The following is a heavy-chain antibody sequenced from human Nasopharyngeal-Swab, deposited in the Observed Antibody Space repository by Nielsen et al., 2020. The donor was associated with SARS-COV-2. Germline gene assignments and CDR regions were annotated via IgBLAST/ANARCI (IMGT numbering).Heavy chain of an antibody. CDR2: ISYDGSNK. D-gene: IGHD6-19*01. J-gene: IGHJ6*03. CDR3: AKDITGYSSGWFYYYYMDV. V-gene: IGHV3-30-3*01. CDR1: GFTFSSYA. Sequence: GESLKISCAASGFTFSSYAMHWVRQAPGKGLEWVAVISYDGSNKYYADSVKGRFTISRDNSKNTLYLQMNSLRAEDTAVYYCAKDITGYSSGWFYYYYMDVWGKGTTVTVSS.